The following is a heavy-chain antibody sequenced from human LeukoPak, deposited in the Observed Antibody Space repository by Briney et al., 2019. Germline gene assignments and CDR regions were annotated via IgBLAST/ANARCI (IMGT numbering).Heavy chain of an antibody. CDR1: GDSIRSYY. CDR2: LYYSGST. CDR3: ARHMNSGNYPMDV. Sequence: PSESLSLTCTVSGDSIRSYYWSWIRQPPGKGLEWIGYLYYSGSTNYNPSLKTRVTISVDTSKNQLSLKLSSVTAADTAVYYCARHMNSGNYPMDVWGQGTTVTVSS. J-gene: IGHJ6*02. D-gene: IGHD1-26*01. V-gene: IGHV4-59*08.